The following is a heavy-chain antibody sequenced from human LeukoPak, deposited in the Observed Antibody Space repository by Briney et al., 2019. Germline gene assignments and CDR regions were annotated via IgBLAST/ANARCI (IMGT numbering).Heavy chain of an antibody. CDR1: GFTFSSYG. Sequence: GRSLRLSCAASGFTFSSYGMHWVRQAPGKGLEWVAVISYDGSNKYYADSVKGRFTISRDNSKNTLYLQMNSLRAEDTAVYYCAKDKDYWGQGTLVTVSS. CDR2: ISYDGSNK. V-gene: IGHV3-30*18. J-gene: IGHJ4*02. CDR3: AKDKDY.